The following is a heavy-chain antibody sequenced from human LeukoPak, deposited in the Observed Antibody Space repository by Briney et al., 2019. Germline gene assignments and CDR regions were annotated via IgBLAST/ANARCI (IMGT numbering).Heavy chain of an antibody. CDR2: IYSGGST. J-gene: IGHJ5*02. CDR3: ARGRDSSNWFDP. V-gene: IGHV3-66*01. Sequence: GGSLRLSCAASGITVSSNYMSWVRQAPGKGLEWVSVIYSGGSTYYADSVKGRFTISRDNSKNTLYLQMNSLRAEDTAVYYCARGRDSSNWFDPWGQGTLVTVSS. D-gene: IGHD6-13*01. CDR1: GITVSSNY.